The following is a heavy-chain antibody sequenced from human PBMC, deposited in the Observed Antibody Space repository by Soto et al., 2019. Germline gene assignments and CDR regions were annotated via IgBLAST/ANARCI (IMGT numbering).Heavy chain of an antibody. V-gene: IGHV4-59*01. J-gene: IGHJ6*02. Sequence: SETLSLTCTVSGGSISGYYWSWIRQPPGKGLEWIGYMYNAGSTVYNPSFKSRVTISVDTSKNQFSLKLNSVTAADTAVYYCARDLWGYCGTDCYPLDVRGQGTTVTVSS. CDR3: ARDLWGYCGTDCYPLDV. D-gene: IGHD2-21*02. CDR2: MYNAGST. CDR1: GGSISGYY.